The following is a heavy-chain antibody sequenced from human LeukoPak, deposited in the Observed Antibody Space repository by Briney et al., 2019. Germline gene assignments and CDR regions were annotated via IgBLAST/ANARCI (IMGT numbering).Heavy chain of an antibody. J-gene: IGHJ5*02. Sequence: GGSLRLSCVASGFTFTSSDFNWIRQAPGKGLEWLSTITRSGSNLYYADSVKGRSTTSRDDAKDSVYLQMESLRVEDTAIYYWARDFAPGAQGPLVTVSS. CDR2: ITRSGSNL. V-gene: IGHV3-21*01. CDR3: ARDFAP. D-gene: IGHD3-3*01. CDR1: GFTFTSSD.